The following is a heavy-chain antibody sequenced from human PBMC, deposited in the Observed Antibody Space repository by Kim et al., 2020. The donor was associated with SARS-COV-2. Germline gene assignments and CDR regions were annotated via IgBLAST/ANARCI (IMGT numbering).Heavy chain of an antibody. D-gene: IGHD3-22*01. J-gene: IGHJ6*02. CDR2: IYYSGST. V-gene: IGHV4-30-4*01. Sequence: SETLSLTCTVSGGSISSGDYYWNWIRQPPGKGLEWIGYIYYSGSTYYNPSPKSRVTISVDTSKNQFSLKLSSVTAADTAVYYCAGGYDSSGYYLGDYYYYGMGVWGQGTTVTVSS. CDR1: GGSISSGDYY. CDR3: AGGYDSSGYYLGDYYYYGMGV.